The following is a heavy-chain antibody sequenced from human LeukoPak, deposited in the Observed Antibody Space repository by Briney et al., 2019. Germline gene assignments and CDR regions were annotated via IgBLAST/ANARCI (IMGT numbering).Heavy chain of an antibody. Sequence: GASVKVSCKASGYTFTSYGISWVRQAPGQGLEWMGWISAYNGNTNYAQKLQGRVTMTTDTSTSTAYMELRSLRSDDTAVYYCARVALLWFGEGGYYYYMDVWGKGTTVTVSS. CDR1: GYTFTSYG. CDR3: ARVALLWFGEGGYYYYMDV. D-gene: IGHD3-10*01. J-gene: IGHJ6*03. V-gene: IGHV1-18*01. CDR2: ISAYNGNT.